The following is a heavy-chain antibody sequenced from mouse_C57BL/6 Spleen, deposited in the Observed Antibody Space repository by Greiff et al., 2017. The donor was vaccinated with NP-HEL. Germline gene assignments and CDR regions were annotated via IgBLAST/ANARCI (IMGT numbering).Heavy chain of an antibody. CDR2: INSDGGSP. Sequence: EVKLMESGGGLVQPGDSLKLSCESNEYEFPSHDMSWVRKTPEKRLELVAAINSDGGSPYYPDTMERRFIISRDNTKKTLYLQMRSLRSEDTALYYCARHVVAGAWFAYWGQGTLVTVSA. CDR3: ARHVVAGAWFAY. V-gene: IGHV5-2*01. D-gene: IGHD1-1*02. CDR1: EYEFPSHD. J-gene: IGHJ3*01.